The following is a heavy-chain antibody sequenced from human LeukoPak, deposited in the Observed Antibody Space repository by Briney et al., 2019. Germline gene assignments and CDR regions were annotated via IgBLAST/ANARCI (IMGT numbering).Heavy chain of an antibody. J-gene: IGHJ4*02. CDR1: GYSISSGYY. V-gene: IGHV4-38-2*01. Sequence: PSETLSLTCAVSGYSISSGYYWGWIRQPPGKGLEWIGSIYHSGSTYYNPSLKSRVTIPVDTSKNQFSLKLSSVTAADTAVYYCARSSPGSGSFHFDYWGQGTLVTVSS. CDR2: IYHSGST. CDR3: ARSSPGSGSFHFDY. D-gene: IGHD3-10*01.